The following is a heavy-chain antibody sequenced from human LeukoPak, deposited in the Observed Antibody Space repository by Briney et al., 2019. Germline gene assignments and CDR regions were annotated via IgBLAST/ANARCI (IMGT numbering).Heavy chain of an antibody. D-gene: IGHD3-10*01. CDR2: MYYSGST. CDR1: GGSISSSSYY. J-gene: IGHJ5*02. CDR3: ARVRGVNYYGSGSYSP. V-gene: IGHV4-39*01. Sequence: SETLSLTCTVSGGSISSSSYYWGWIRQPPGTGLEWIGSMYYSGSTYYNPSLKSRVTISVDTSKNQFSLKLSSVTAADTAVYYCARVRGVNYYGSGSYSPWGQGTLVTVSS.